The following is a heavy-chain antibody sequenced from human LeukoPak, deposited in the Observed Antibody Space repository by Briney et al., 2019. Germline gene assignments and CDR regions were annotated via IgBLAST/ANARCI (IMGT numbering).Heavy chain of an antibody. V-gene: IGHV1-2*02. CDR2: INPNSGGT. CDR1: GYTFTGYY. J-gene: IGHJ4*02. CDR3: ARGPAYYYDSSGYGHFDY. Sequence: ASVKVSCTASGYTFTGYYMHWVRQAPGQGLEWVGWINPNSGGTNYAQKFQGRVTMTRDTSISTAYMELSRLRSDDTAVYYCARGPAYYYDSSGYGHFDYWGQGTLVTVSS. D-gene: IGHD3-22*01.